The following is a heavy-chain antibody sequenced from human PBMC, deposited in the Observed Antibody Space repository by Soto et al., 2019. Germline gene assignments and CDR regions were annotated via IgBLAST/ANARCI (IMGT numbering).Heavy chain of an antibody. Sequence: QVQLQESGPRLVEASQTLSLTCTVSNASITSSGYYWSWVRQPPGKRLEWIGYIYHSGSTFYSPSLQSRLTMSVDTSKNQFSLTLRSVTASDTDVYHCARMSGTYYVPDYGGQGTLVTVSS. CDR2: IYHSGST. D-gene: IGHD1-26*01. CDR3: ARMSGTYYVPDY. J-gene: IGHJ4*02. V-gene: IGHV4-31*03. CDR1: NASITSSGYY.